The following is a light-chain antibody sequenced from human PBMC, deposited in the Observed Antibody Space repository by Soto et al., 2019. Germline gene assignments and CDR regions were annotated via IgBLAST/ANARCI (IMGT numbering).Light chain of an antibody. Sequence: QSALTQSPSASGSTGQSVTISCTGTSSDVGNYKYVSWYQQHPGKAPKLMIYEVSKRPSGVPDRFSGSKSGNTASLTVSGLQVEDEPDYYCSSYAGSNLWVFGGGTQLTVL. J-gene: IGLJ3*02. CDR1: SSDVGNYKY. CDR3: SSYAGSNLWV. V-gene: IGLV2-8*01. CDR2: EVS.